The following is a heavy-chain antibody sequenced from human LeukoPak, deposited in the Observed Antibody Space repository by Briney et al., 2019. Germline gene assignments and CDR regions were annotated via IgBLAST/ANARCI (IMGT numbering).Heavy chain of an antibody. J-gene: IGHJ6*03. Sequence: GGSLRLSCAASGFTFSSYVMSCVRQAPGKGLEWVSTLSASGDITYYADSEKGRNTITRDNSKNTLYLQMKSLRAEDTAVYYCAKGEVAAGYYYYMDVWGKGTTVTVSS. CDR2: LSASGDIT. D-gene: IGHD6-13*01. CDR1: GFTFSSYV. V-gene: IGHV3-23*01. CDR3: AKGEVAAGYYYYMDV.